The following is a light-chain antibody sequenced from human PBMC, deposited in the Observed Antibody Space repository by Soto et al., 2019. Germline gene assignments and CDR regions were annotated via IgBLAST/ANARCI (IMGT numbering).Light chain of an antibody. CDR2: AAS. J-gene: IGKJ1*01. CDR1: QDISNY. Sequence: AIRMTQSPSSLSASTGDRITITCRASQDISNYLVWYQQIPGKAPKVLIHAASTLQGGVSSRFSGSGSGTDFTLTINGLQSEDFAAYYWQHYYRYPWTFGQGTKV. V-gene: IGKV1-8*01. CDR3: QHYYRYPWT.